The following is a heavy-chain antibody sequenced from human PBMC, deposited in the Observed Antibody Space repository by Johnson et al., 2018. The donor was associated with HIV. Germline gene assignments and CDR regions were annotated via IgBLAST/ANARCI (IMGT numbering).Heavy chain of an antibody. D-gene: IGHD2-2*01. CDR2: ISRGGSSASVI. Sequence: QMLLVESGGGLVQPGGSLRLSCAASGFSFSDYFVSWIRQAPGKGLEWVSYISRGGSSASVIYYADSVKGRFTISRENAKNSVYLQMNSLRADDTAVYYCATPRLGYCSSTSCSSPIDAFDIWGQGTMVTVSS. J-gene: IGHJ3*02. V-gene: IGHV3-11*01. CDR1: GFSFSDYF. CDR3: ATPRLGYCSSTSCSSPIDAFDI.